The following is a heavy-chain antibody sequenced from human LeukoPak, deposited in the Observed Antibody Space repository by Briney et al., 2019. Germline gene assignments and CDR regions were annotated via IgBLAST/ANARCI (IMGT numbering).Heavy chain of an antibody. D-gene: IGHD6-6*01. CDR3: AREYSTSSTAFDI. CDR2: INHSGST. V-gene: IGHV4-34*01. Sequence: KASETLSLTCAVYGGSFSGYYWSWIRQPPGKGLEWIGEINHSGSTNYNPSLKSRVTISIDTSKNQFSLKLSSVTAADTAVYYCAREYSTSSTAFDIWGQGTMVTVSS. J-gene: IGHJ3*02. CDR1: GGSFSGYY.